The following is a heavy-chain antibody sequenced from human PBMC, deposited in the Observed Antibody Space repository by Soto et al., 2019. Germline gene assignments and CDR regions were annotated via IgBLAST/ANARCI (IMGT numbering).Heavy chain of an antibody. CDR3: ARHGYDVLTGLLGAFDI. V-gene: IGHV5-10-1*01. J-gene: IGHJ3*02. CDR1: GYSFTSYW. CDR2: IDPDDSYT. D-gene: IGHD3-9*01. Sequence: PGESLKISCKGSGYSFTSYWIGWVRQMPGKGLEWMGRIDPDDSYTDYSPSFQGHVTISTDKSISTAYLQWSSLKASDTAMYYCARHGYDVLTGLLGAFDIWGQVTMVTVSS.